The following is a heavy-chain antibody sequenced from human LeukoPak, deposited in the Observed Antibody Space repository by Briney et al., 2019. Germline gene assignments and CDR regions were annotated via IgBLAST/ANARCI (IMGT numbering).Heavy chain of an antibody. CDR3: ARDLRTPYDY. CDR1: GFPFSSYP. CDR2: ISTTSSYI. V-gene: IGHV3-21*01. J-gene: IGHJ4*02. Sequence: GGSLRLSCAGSGFPFSSYPISWVRQPPGKGLEWVSSISTTSSYIYYADSVKGRFSISRDNAKNSLYLQMSSLRADDTAVYYCARDLRTPYDYWGQGTLVTVSS.